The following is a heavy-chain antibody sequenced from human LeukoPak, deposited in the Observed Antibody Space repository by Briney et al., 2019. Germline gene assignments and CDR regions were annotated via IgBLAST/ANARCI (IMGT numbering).Heavy chain of an antibody. J-gene: IGHJ4*02. V-gene: IGHV3-23*01. CDR3: AKEIMESAMVLPFDY. D-gene: IGHD3-10*01. CDR1: GFTFSSYA. Sequence: GGSLRLSCAASGFTFSSYAMSWVRQAPGKGLEWVSAISGSGGSTYYADSVKGRFTISRDNSKNTLYLQMNSLRAEHTAVYYCAKEIMESAMVLPFDYWGQGTLVTVPS. CDR2: ISGSGGST.